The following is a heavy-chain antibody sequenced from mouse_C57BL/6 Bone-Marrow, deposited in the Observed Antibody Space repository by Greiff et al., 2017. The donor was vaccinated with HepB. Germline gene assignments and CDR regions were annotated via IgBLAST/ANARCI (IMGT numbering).Heavy chain of an antibody. CDR1: GYTFTSYW. Sequence: QVQLKQPGTELVKPGASVKLSCKASGYTFTSYWMHWVKQRPGQGLEWIGNINPSNGGTNYNEKFKSKATLTVDKSSSTAYMQRSSLTSEDSAVYYGARSGHYDYDDGYYYAMDYWGQGTSVTVSS. CDR3: ARSGHYDYDDGYYYAMDY. CDR2: INPSNGGT. V-gene: IGHV1-53*01. J-gene: IGHJ4*01. D-gene: IGHD2-4*01.